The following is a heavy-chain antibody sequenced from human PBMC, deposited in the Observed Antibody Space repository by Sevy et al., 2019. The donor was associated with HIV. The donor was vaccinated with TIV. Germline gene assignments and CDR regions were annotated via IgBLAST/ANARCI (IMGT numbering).Heavy chain of an antibody. Sequence: GESLKISCKGSGYSFTNYWIGWVRQMPGKGLEWMGIIYPGDSDTKYSPSFQGQVTISADKSISTAYLQWSSLKASDTAIYYCARHPYCSSDCDCYFDQWGQGTLVTVSS. CDR1: GYSFTNYW. V-gene: IGHV5-51*01. J-gene: IGHJ4*02. CDR2: IYPGDSDT. CDR3: ARHPYCSSDCDCYFDQ. D-gene: IGHD6-25*01.